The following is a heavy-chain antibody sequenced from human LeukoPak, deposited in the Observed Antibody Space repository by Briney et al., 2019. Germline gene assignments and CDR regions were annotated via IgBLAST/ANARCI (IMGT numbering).Heavy chain of an antibody. D-gene: IGHD2-2*01. CDR2: IIPIFGTA. V-gene: IGHV1-69*13. Sequence: ASVKVSCKASGGTFSSYAISWVRQAPGQGLEWMGGIIPIFGTANYAQKFQGRVTITADESTSTAYMELSSLRSEDTAVYYCARDLRYCSSTSCYYYFDYWGQGTLVTVPS. CDR1: GGTFSSYA. CDR3: ARDLRYCSSTSCYYYFDY. J-gene: IGHJ4*02.